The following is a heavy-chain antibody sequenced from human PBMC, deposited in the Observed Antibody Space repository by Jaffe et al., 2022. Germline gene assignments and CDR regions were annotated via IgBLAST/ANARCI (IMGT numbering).Heavy chain of an antibody. Sequence: EVQLVESGGGLVQPGRSLRLSCTASGFTFGDYAMSWVRQAPGEGLEWVGFIRSKAYGGTAEYAASVKGRFTISRDDSNSIAYLQMNSLKTEDTAVYYCTQYCSSTSCYSFDSWGQGTLVTVSS. V-gene: IGHV3-49*04. CDR1: GFTFGDYA. CDR2: IRSKAYGGTA. J-gene: IGHJ4*02. D-gene: IGHD2-2*01. CDR3: TQYCSSTSCYSFDS.